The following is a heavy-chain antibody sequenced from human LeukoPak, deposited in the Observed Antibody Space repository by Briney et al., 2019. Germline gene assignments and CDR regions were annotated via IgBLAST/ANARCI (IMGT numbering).Heavy chain of an antibody. V-gene: IGHV4-34*01. CDR3: ARFKSSGYYRRNYFDY. D-gene: IGHD3-22*01. CDR1: GGSISSYY. Sequence: SETLSLTCAVSGGSISSYYWSWIRQPPGKGLEWIGEINHSGSTNYNPSLKSRVTISVDTSKNQFSLKLSSVTAADTAVYYCARFKSSGYYRRNYFDYWGQGTLVTVSS. CDR2: INHSGST. J-gene: IGHJ4*02.